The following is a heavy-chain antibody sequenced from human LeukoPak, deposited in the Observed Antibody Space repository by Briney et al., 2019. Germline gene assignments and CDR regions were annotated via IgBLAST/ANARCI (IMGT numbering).Heavy chain of an antibody. CDR2: INHSGST. J-gene: IGHJ4*02. V-gene: IGHV4-34*01. CDR3: ARVYRRIAVAAYYFDY. CDR1: GGSFSGYY. D-gene: IGHD6-19*01. Sequence: PSETLSLTCAVYGGSFSGYYWSWIRQPPGKGLEWIGEINHSGSTNYNPSLKSRVTISVDTSKNQFSLKLSSVTAADTAVYYCARVYRRIAVAAYYFDYWGQGTLVTVSS.